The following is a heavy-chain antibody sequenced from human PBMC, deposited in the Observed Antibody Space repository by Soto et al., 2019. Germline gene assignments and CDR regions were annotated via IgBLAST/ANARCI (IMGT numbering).Heavy chain of an antibody. V-gene: IGHV3-23*01. CDR3: AKVGVITPLHDY. CDR2: ISGSGGST. CDR1: GFTFSSYA. Sequence: VGSLRLSCAASGFTFSSYAMSWVRQAPGKGLEWVSAISGSGGSTYYADSVKGRFTISRDNSKNTLYLQMNSLRAEDTAVYYCAKVGVITPLHDYWGQGTLVTVSS. J-gene: IGHJ4*02. D-gene: IGHD3-10*01.